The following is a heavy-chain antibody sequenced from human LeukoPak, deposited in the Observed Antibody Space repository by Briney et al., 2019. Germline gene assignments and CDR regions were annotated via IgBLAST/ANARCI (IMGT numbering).Heavy chain of an antibody. V-gene: IGHV3-23*01. D-gene: IGHD2-8*01. CDR3: AKGVYADNYYAYYMDV. CDR2: ISGSGGST. CDR1: GLTFSSYD. J-gene: IGHJ6*03. Sequence: GGSLRLSCAASGLTFSSYDLSWVRQARSKGLAWVSGISGSGGSTYYADSVKGRFTISRDNSKNTLYLQMSSLTAEDTAVYYCAKGVYADNYYAYYMDVWGKGTTVTVSS.